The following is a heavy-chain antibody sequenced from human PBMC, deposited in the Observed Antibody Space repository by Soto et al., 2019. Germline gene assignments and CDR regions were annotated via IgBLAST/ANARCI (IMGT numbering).Heavy chain of an antibody. V-gene: IGHV4-59*01. J-gene: IGHJ3*02. Sequence: QVQLQESGPGLVKPSETLSLPCTVSSGSIRTYYWNWIRQSPGQGLEWMGNIYYTGTTTYNPPLKRRVTISVDTSKNQVSLELSSVTAADTAVYYWVRLGGGGAYTKDAFDIWGQGTMVTVSS. CDR2: IYYTGTT. CDR3: VRLGGGGAYTKDAFDI. D-gene: IGHD3-16*01. CDR1: SGSIRTYY.